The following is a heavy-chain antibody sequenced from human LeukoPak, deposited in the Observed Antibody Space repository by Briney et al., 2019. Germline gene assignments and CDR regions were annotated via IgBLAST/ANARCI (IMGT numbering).Heavy chain of an antibody. Sequence: ASVKVSCKVSGYTLTELSTHWVRQAPGKGLEWMGGFDPEDGETIYAQKFQGRVTMTEDTSTDTAYMELSSLRSEDTAVYYCATAKLSGSYSPYYFDYWGQGTLVTVSS. V-gene: IGHV1-24*01. CDR2: FDPEDGET. CDR3: ATAKLSGSYSPYYFDY. D-gene: IGHD1-26*01. CDR1: GYTLTELS. J-gene: IGHJ4*02.